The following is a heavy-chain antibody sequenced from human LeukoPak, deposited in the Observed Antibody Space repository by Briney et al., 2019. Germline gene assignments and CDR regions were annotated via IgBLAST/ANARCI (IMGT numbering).Heavy chain of an antibody. CDR3: ARRYCSGGSCYSY. CDR1: GFTFSSYW. D-gene: IGHD2-15*01. J-gene: IGHJ4*02. V-gene: IGHV3-7*01. CDR2: IKKDGSEK. Sequence: GGSLRLSCAASGFTFSSYWMSWVRQAPGKGLEWVANIKKDGSEKYYVDSVKGRFTISRDNAKTSLYLQMNSLRAEDTAVYYCARRYCSGGSCYSYWGQGTLVTVSS.